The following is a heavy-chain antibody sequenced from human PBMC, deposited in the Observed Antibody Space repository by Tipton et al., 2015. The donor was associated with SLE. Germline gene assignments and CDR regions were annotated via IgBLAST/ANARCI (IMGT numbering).Heavy chain of an antibody. Sequence: TLSLTCPVSGSSISSGYYWGWIRQPPGKGLEWIGRIYNTGATYYNPSLKSRVSMSVDTSKNQFSLRLNSVTAADTAVYYCARVDRGPRNFDLWGRGTLVTVSS. V-gene: IGHV4-38-2*02. J-gene: IGHJ2*01. D-gene: IGHD1-26*01. CDR3: ARVDRGPRNFDL. CDR1: GSSISSGYY. CDR2: IYNTGAT.